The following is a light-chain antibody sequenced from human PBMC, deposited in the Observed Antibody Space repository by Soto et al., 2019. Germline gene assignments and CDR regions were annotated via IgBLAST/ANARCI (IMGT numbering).Light chain of an antibody. Sequence: DIQMTQSPSSLSASVGDRVTISCRASQTISSYLNWYQQKPGKAPKLLIYAASRLQSGVPSRFSGSGSVTDFTLTISSLQPEDFATYYCQQCYSTPRTFGQGTKVEIK. CDR1: QTISSY. CDR2: AAS. CDR3: QQCYSTPRT. V-gene: IGKV1-39*01. J-gene: IGKJ1*01.